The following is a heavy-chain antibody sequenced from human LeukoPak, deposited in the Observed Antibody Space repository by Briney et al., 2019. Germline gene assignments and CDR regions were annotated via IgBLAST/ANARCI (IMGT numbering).Heavy chain of an antibody. CDR3: ARESITLIGAVLTTEGSGFDY. CDR1: GFTFSNHW. J-gene: IGHJ4*02. CDR2: INQDGSQK. D-gene: IGHD3-22*01. V-gene: IGHV3-7*01. Sequence: PGGSLRLSCVASGFTFSNHWMTWVRQAPGKGLEWVANINQDGSQKYDVDSVKGRFTISGDNAKKSLYLQMSSLRAEDTAVYYCARESITLIGAVLTTEGSGFDYWGQGTLVTVSS.